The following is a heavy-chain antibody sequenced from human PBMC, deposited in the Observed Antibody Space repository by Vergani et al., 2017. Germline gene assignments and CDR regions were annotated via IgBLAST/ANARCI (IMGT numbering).Heavy chain of an antibody. V-gene: IGHV1-2*02. D-gene: IGHD5-18*01. CDR1: GYTFTGYY. J-gene: IGHJ6*03. CDR3: ARAGYSYGLGDYYYMDV. Sequence: QVQLVQSGAEVKKPGASVKVSCKASGYTFTGYYMHWVRQAPGQGLAWMGWINPNSGGTNYAQKFQGRVTMTRDTSISTAYMELSTLRSDDTAVYYCARAGYSYGLGDYYYMDVWGKGTTVTVSS. CDR2: INPNSGGT.